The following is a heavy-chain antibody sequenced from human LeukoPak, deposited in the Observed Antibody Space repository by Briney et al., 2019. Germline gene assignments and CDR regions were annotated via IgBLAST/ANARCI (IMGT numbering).Heavy chain of an antibody. CDR1: GYTFTSYD. V-gene: IGHV1-8*01. J-gene: IGHJ4*02. Sequence: GASVRVSCKASGYTFTSYDINWVRQATGQGLEWMGWMNPNSGNTGYAQKFQGRVTMTRNTSISTAYMELSSLRSEDTAVYYCARGLARTGTTEYWGQGTLVTVSS. D-gene: IGHD1-1*01. CDR3: ARGLARTGTTEY. CDR2: MNPNSGNT.